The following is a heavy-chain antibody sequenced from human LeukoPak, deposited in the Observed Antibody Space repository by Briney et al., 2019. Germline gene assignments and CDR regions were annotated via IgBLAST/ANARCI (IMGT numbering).Heavy chain of an antibody. D-gene: IGHD3-9*01. CDR1: GFRFNSYA. J-gene: IGHJ3*02. V-gene: IGHV3-48*01. CDR2: ISGGGGPP. CDR3: ARVGYYDILTGSIDAFDI. Sequence: GGSLRLSCAASGFRFNSYAMSWVRRAPGKGLEWISYISGGGGPPYYAHFVRGRFTISRDDATNSLHLQMNSLRAEDTAVYYCARVGYYDILTGSIDAFDIWGQGTMVTVSS.